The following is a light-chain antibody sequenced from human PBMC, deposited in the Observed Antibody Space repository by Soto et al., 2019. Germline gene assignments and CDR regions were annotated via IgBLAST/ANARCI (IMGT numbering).Light chain of an antibody. Sequence: QSVLTQPPSASGTPGQRVSISCSGSSSNIGSNYVYWYQQVPGTTPKLLSYKNNQRPSGVPDRFSGSKSGTSASLAISGLRSEDEADYYCAVWDDSLSGREVFGGGTKLTVL. CDR2: KNN. CDR3: AVWDDSLSGREV. V-gene: IGLV1-47*01. J-gene: IGLJ2*01. CDR1: SSNIGSNY.